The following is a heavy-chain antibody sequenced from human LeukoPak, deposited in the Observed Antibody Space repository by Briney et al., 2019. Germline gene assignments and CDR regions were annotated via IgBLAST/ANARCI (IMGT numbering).Heavy chain of an antibody. J-gene: IGHJ4*02. Sequence: GASVKVSCKSSGYSFTSYGIIWVRQAPGQGLEWMGWISGYNGNTNYAQKLQGRVTMTTDTSTSTAYMKLRSLRSGDTAVYYCARSVFLDYWGQGTLVTVSS. CDR2: ISGYNGNT. CDR1: GYSFTSYG. CDR3: ARSVFLDY. V-gene: IGHV1-18*01. D-gene: IGHD5/OR15-5a*01.